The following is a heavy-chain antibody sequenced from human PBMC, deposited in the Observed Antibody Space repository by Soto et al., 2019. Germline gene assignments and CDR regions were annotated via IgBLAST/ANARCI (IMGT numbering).Heavy chain of an antibody. CDR2: TNIDGSNT. Sequence: GGSLRLSCAASGFTFCSYSMHLVRQVPGKALVWVSRTNIDGSNTNYADSVTCRFTVSRDNDKNTLYLQMNSPRAEDTAVYYCAREAGYNYPYWGQGTLVTVSS. V-gene: IGHV3-74*01. CDR3: AREAGYNYPY. J-gene: IGHJ4*02. D-gene: IGHD5-18*01. CDR1: GFTFCSYS.